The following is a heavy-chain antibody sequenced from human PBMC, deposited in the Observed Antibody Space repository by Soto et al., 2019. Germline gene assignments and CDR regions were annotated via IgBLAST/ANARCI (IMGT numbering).Heavy chain of an antibody. CDR2: IYYSGST. CDR1: GGSISSYY. CDR3: ARGYVNNWFDP. V-gene: IGHV4-59*01. Sequence: SETLSLTCTVSGGSISSYYWSWIRQPPGKGLEWIGYIYYSGSTNYNPSLKSRVTISVDTSKNQFSLKLSSVTAADTAMYYCARGYVNNWFDPWGQGTLVTVSP. J-gene: IGHJ5*02. D-gene: IGHD3-16*01.